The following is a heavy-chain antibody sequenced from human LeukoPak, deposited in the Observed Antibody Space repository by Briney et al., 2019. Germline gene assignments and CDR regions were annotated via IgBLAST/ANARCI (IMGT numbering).Heavy chain of an antibody. Sequence: KSSETLSLTCAVYGESFSDYYWSWIRQPPGKGLEWIGEINHSGSTNYNPSLKSRVTISVDTSKNQFSLKLSSVTAADTAVYYCARAFPLAEREPRFRRNYYYMDVWGKGTTVTVSS. CDR2: INHSGST. J-gene: IGHJ6*03. D-gene: IGHD1-26*01. CDR1: GESFSDYY. CDR3: ARAFPLAEREPRFRRNYYYMDV. V-gene: IGHV4-34*01.